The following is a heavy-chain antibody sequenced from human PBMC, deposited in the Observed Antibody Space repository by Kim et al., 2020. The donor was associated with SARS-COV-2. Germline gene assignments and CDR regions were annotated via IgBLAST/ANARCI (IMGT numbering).Heavy chain of an antibody. CDR1: GASISSFF. CDR3: ARAQPYCTGGTCYSVYPDY. J-gene: IGHJ4*02. D-gene: IGHD2-15*01. Sequence: SETLSLTCTVSGASISSFFWDWIRQFPGKELEWIGDIYYTGTTTYNPSLQSRVTMSVDTSKNQVSLKLRSVTAADTAVYYCARAQPYCTGGTCYSVYPDYWGQGTLVTVSS. CDR2: IYYTGTT. V-gene: IGHV4-59*08.